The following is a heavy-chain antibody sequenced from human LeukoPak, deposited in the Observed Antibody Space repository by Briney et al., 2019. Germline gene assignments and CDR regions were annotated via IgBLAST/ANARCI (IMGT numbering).Heavy chain of an antibody. CDR1: GFTFGSYA. V-gene: IGHV3-23*01. Sequence: PGGSLRLSCAASGFTFGSYAMNWVRQAPGKGLEWVSAITGSTGTAYYADSVKGRFTVPRDNSKNTLYLQVNSLRAEDTAVYYCARGGFVNSGYDLAFGGKGTLVTVSS. CDR3: ARGGFVNSGYDLAF. CDR2: ITGSTGTA. D-gene: IGHD3-9*01. J-gene: IGHJ4*02.